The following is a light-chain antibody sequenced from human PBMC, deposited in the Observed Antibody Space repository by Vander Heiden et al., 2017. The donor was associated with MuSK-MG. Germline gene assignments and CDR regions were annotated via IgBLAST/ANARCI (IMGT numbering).Light chain of an antibody. CDR3: AAWDDSLSGHYV. CDR1: SSNIGIAT. CDR2: RNN. Sequence: QSVLTQPPSASGTPEQRVTISCSGGSSNIGIATVNWYRQFPGTAPKLLIYRNNQRPSGVPDRFSASKSGTSASLAISGLQSEDEADYYCAAWDDSLSGHYVVGTGTKVTVL. V-gene: IGLV1-44*01. J-gene: IGLJ1*01.